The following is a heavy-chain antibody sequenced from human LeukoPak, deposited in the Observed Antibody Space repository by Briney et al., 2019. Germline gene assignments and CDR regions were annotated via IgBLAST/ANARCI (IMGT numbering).Heavy chain of an antibody. D-gene: IGHD2-2*01. V-gene: IGHV3-23*01. CDR1: GFTVSSNY. CDR3: AKESLRVVPSATFDY. Sequence: RSLRLSCAASGFTVSSNYMSWVRQAPGKGLEWVSAISGSGGSTYYADSVKGRFTISRDNSKNTLYLQMHSLRAEDTAVYYCAKESLRVVPSATFDYWGQGTLVTVSS. CDR2: ISGSGGST. J-gene: IGHJ4*02.